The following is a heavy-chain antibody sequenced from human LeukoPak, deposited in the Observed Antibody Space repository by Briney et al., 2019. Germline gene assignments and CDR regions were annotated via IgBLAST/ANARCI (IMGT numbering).Heavy chain of an antibody. J-gene: IGHJ4*02. CDR2: IITIFSTA. Sequence: SVKVSCKASGGTFSNYAFSWVRQAPGQGLEWVGGIITIFSTANYAQKFQGRVTITADESTRTAYMELSSLRSEDTAVYYCARGVVFYRFDYWGQGILVTVSS. D-gene: IGHD1-14*01. CDR1: GGTFSNYA. CDR3: ARGVVFYRFDY. V-gene: IGHV1-69*13.